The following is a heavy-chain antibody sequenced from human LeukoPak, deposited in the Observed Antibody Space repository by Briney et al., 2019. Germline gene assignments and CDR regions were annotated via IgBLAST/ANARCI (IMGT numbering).Heavy chain of an antibody. D-gene: IGHD6-13*01. CDR2: IKQDGSDK. Sequence: GGSLRLSCAASGFSFSNFWMNWVRQAPGKGLEWVANIKQDGSDKNYVDSVKGRFTISRDNAKSSLYLQMNSLRAEDTAVYYCARSSWHDYWGQGTLVTVSS. CDR1: GFSFSNFW. CDR3: ARSSWHDY. J-gene: IGHJ4*02. V-gene: IGHV3-7*01.